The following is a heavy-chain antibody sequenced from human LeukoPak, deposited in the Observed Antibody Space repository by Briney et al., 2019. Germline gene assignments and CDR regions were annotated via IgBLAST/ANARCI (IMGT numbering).Heavy chain of an antibody. CDR2: ISSSGSTI. CDR1: GFTFSSYE. CDR3: ARAYGSGRGEFDY. V-gene: IGHV3-48*03. J-gene: IGHJ4*02. Sequence: QPGGSLRLSCAASGFTFSSYEMNWVRQAPGKGLEWVSYISSSGSTIYYADSVKGRFTISRDNAKNSLYLQMNSLRAEDTAVYYCARAYGSGRGEFDYWGQGTLVTVSS. D-gene: IGHD3-10*01.